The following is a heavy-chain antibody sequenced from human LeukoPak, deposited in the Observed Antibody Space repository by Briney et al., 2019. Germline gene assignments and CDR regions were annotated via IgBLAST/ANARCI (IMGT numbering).Heavy chain of an antibody. CDR1: GGSISSYY. V-gene: IGHV4-59*08. J-gene: IGHJ4*02. D-gene: IGHD2-2*01. CDR3: ATSVVVPAAAFDY. CDR2: IYYSGST. Sequence: SSETLSLTCTVSGGSISSYYWSWIRQPPGKGLEWIGYIYYSGSTNYNPSLKSRVTISVDTSKNQFSLKLSSVTAADTAVYYCATSVVVPAAAFDYWGQGTLVTVSS.